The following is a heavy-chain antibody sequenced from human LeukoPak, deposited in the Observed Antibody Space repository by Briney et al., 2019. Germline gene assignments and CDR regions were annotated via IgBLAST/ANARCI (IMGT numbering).Heavy chain of an antibody. Sequence: KPSETPSLTCTVSGGSISTYYWTWIRQPPGKGLEWIGYIYYTGTTNYNPSLKSRVTISVDTSKNQFSLKLSSVTAADTAVYYCARTGSWYYYFDYWGQGALVTVSS. CDR1: GGSISTYY. V-gene: IGHV4-59*01. CDR2: IYYTGTT. J-gene: IGHJ4*02. CDR3: ARTGSWYYYFDY. D-gene: IGHD6-13*01.